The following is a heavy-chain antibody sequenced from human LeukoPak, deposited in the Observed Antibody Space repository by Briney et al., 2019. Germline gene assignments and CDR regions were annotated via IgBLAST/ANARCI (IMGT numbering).Heavy chain of an antibody. D-gene: IGHD3-3*01. J-gene: IGHJ4*02. CDR1: GYTFTSYG. V-gene: IGHV1-18*01. Sequence: GASVKVSCKASGYTFTSYGISWVRQAPGQGLEWMGWISAYNGNTNYAQKLQGRVTMTTDTSTSTAYMELRSLRSDDTAVYYCARGNLGYYDFWSGPSGGYYFDYWGQGTLVTVSS. CDR3: ARGNLGYYDFWSGPSGGYYFDY. CDR2: ISAYNGNT.